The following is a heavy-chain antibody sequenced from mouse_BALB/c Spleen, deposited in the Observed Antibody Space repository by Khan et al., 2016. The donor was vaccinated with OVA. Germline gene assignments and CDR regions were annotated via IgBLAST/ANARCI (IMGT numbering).Heavy chain of an antibody. D-gene: IGHD2-3*01. V-gene: IGHV3-2*02. J-gene: IGHJ2*02. Sequence: EVQLQESGPGLVKPSQSLSLTCTVTGYSFTSDYAWNWIRQFPGNKLELMGFISYSGNTKYNPSLKSRFTITRDTSKNQFFLQLNSLTTEDTATYYCTRVYEGDFDYWGQGTSLTVSS. CDR2: ISYSGNT. CDR3: TRVYEGDFDY. CDR1: GYSFTSDYA.